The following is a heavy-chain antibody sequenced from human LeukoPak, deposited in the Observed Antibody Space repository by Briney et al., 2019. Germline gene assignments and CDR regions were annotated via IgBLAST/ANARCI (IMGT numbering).Heavy chain of an antibody. CDR1: GGSISSGSYH. J-gene: IGHJ4*02. V-gene: IGHV4-61*02. CDR3: ARAAVAIFGVVTTAKIDY. CDR2: IYTSGST. Sequence: SQTLSLTCTVSGGSISSGSYHWSWIRQPAGKGLEWIGRIYTSGSTNYNPSLKSRVTISVDTSKNQFSLKLSSVTAADTAVYYCARAAVAIFGVVTTAKIDYWGQGTLVTVSS. D-gene: IGHD3-3*01.